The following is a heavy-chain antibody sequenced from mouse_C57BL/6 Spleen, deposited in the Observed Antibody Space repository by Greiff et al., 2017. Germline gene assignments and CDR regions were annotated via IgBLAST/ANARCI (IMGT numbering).Heavy chain of an antibody. D-gene: IGHD4-1*01. J-gene: IGHJ4*01. Sequence: VKLMESGAELARPGASVKLSCKASGYTFTSYGISWVKQRTGQGLEWIGEIYPRSGNTYYNEKFKGKATLTADKSSSTAYMELRSLTSEDSAVYFCARGETAYYAMDYWGQGTSVTVSS. V-gene: IGHV1-81*01. CDR2: IYPRSGNT. CDR3: ARGETAYYAMDY. CDR1: GYTFTSYG.